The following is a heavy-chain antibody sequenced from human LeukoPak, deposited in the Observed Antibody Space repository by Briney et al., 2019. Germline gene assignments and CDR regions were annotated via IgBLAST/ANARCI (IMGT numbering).Heavy chain of an antibody. Sequence: SETLSLTCTVSGGSISSSSYYWGWIRQPPGKALEWIGSIYYSGSTYYNPSLKSRVTISVDTSKNQFSLKLSSVTAADTAVYYCARSYSGPNWFDPWGQGTLVTVSS. V-gene: IGHV4-39*01. CDR2: IYYSGST. J-gene: IGHJ5*02. CDR1: GGSISSSSYY. CDR3: ARSYSGPNWFDP. D-gene: IGHD2-15*01.